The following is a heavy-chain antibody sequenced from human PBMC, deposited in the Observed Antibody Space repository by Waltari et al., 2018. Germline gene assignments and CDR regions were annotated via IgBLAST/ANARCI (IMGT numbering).Heavy chain of an antibody. CDR1: GLTFNSHA. J-gene: IGHJ4*02. D-gene: IGHD2-8*01. CDR2: ISSSRGAI. V-gene: IGHV3-48*01. Sequence: EVQLVESGGGLVQPGGYLRLSCAASGLTFNSHALNWVRQAPGNWVEWVSYISSSRGAIYYADSVKGRFTISRDNAKNSLYLQMNSLRADDTAVYYCASDPSIGSNLYRYFDFWGQGTLVTVSS. CDR3: ASDPSIGSNLYRYFDF.